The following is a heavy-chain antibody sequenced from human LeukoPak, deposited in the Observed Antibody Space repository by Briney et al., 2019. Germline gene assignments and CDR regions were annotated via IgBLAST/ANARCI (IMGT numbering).Heavy chain of an antibody. J-gene: IGHJ4*02. CDR3: ATSWRLLRHVDY. Sequence: ASVKVSCKVSGYTLTELSMHWVRQAPGKGIERMGGFDPEDSETIYAQKFQGRVTMTADTSTDTAYMELSSLRSEDTAVYYCATSWRLLRHVDYWGQGTLVTVSS. CDR1: GYTLTELS. V-gene: IGHV1-24*01. D-gene: IGHD3-22*01. CDR2: FDPEDSET.